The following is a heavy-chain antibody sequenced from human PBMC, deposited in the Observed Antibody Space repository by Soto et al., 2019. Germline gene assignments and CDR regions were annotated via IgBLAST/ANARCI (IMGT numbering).Heavy chain of an antibody. V-gene: IGHV2-70*01. D-gene: IGHD5-18*01. J-gene: IGHJ6*02. CDR2: IDWDDDK. Sequence: KSGPTLVNPTHTLTLTCTFSGFSLSTSGMCVSWIRQPPGKALEWLALIDWDDDKYYSTSLKTRLTISKDTSKNQVVLTMTNIEPVDTATYYCARAKLWPHYYYCGMDVWGQGSTGTVA. CDR3: ARAKLWPHYYYCGMDV. CDR1: GFSLSTSGMC.